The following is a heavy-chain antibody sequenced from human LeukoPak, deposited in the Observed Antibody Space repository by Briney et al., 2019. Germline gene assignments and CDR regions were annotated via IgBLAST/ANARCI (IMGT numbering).Heavy chain of an antibody. CDR2: ISSNKNTK. CDR3: VRAQGDYYHPFDY. V-gene: IGHV3-30*03. D-gene: IGHD3-10*01. Sequence: GRSLTLSCAASGFTFSGYGLHWVRQAPGKGLEWLSFISSNKNTKNYADSVQGRFTISRDNSKNTLFLEMSSLGTEDTAVYFCVRAQGDYYHPFDYWGQGTLVTVSS. J-gene: IGHJ4*02. CDR1: GFTFSGYG.